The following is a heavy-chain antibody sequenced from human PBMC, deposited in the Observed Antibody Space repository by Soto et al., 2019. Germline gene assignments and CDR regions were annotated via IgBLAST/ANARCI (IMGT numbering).Heavy chain of an antibody. CDR2: IMPGSSHI. V-gene: IGHV3-48*01. J-gene: IGHJ4*02. Sequence: PGGSLRLSCAASGFTFSIYSMNWVRQAPGKGPEWVSYIMPGSSHIFYADSVKGRFTISRDNDKNSLYLQMNNLRAEDTALYYCAKDLYTVVVTATPAPFDYWGQGTLVTVSS. CDR1: GFTFSIYS. CDR3: AKDLYTVVVTATPAPFDY. D-gene: IGHD2-21*02.